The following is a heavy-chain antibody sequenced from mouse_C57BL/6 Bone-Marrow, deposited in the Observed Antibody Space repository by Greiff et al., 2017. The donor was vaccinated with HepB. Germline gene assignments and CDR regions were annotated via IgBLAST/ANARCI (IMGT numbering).Heavy chain of an antibody. D-gene: IGHD3-2*02. V-gene: IGHV1-82*01. J-gene: IGHJ3*01. CDR1: GYAFSSSW. CDR2: IYPGDGDA. Sequence: QVQLQQSGPELVKPGASVKISCKASGYAFSSSWMNWVKQRPGKGLEWIGRIYPGDGDANYNGKFKGKATLTADKSSSTAYMQLSSLTSEDSAVYFCAKKATGSSWFAYWGQGTLVTVSA. CDR3: AKKATGSSWFAY.